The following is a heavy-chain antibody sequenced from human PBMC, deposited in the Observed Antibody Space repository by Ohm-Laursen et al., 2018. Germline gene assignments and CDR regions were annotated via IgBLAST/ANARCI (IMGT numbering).Heavy chain of an antibody. CDR1: GFTFSSYS. V-gene: IGHV3-21*01. Sequence: SLRLSCAASGFTFSSYSMNWVRQAPGKGLEWVSSISSSSSYIYYADSVKGRFTISRDNAKNSLYLQMNSLRAEDTAVYYCARDLRRYGMDVWGQGTTVTVSS. CDR2: ISSSSSYI. CDR3: ARDLRRYGMDV. J-gene: IGHJ6*02.